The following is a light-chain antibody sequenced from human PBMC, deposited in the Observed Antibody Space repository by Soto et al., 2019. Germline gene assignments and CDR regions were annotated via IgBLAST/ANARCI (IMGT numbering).Light chain of an antibody. CDR2: AAS. V-gene: IGKV1-8*01. CDR3: QQCYSYPRT. Sequence: AIRITQSPSSFSASTVDRVTITCRASQGISSYFAWYQQKPGKAPKLLIYAASSLQTGVPSRFSGSGSGTEFTLSISCLQSEDFATYYCQQCYSYPRTFGQGTKVDI. J-gene: IGKJ1*01. CDR1: QGISSY.